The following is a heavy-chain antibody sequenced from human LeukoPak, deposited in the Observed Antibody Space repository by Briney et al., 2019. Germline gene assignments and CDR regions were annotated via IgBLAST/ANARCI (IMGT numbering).Heavy chain of an antibody. D-gene: IGHD1-26*01. V-gene: IGHV3-30*02. J-gene: IGHJ4*02. CDR1: GFTFSNYG. Sequence: GGSLRLSCATSGFTFSNYGMHWVRQAPGKGLEWEAGVRFDGNSKYHADSVKGRFTISRDNSKNTLYLQMSSLRAEDTAVYYCATDPFDYYGPYYFDSWGQGTPVTVSS. CDR3: ATDPFDYYGPYYFDS. CDR2: VRFDGNSK.